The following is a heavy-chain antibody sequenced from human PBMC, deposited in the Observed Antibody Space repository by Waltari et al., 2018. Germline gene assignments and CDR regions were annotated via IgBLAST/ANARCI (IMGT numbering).Heavy chain of an antibody. J-gene: IGHJ4*02. D-gene: IGHD1-1*01. V-gene: IGHV4-39*01. Sequence: QLQLHESGPGLVRPSETLVLTCTVSGVSISNTSYYWGWIRLPPGKGLEWVGSHYYGGRSYTNPSLRSRVSISVDTSNNQFTLNLSSVTAADTAVYFCARQGNEDVIDSWGQGVLVTV. CDR3: ARQGNEDVIDS. CDR1: GVSISNTSYY. CDR2: HYYGGRS.